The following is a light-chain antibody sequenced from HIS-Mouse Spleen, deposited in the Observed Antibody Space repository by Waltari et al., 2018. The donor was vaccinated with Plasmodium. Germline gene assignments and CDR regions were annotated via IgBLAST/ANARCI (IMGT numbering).Light chain of an antibody. CDR3: CSYAGSSTFVV. CDR1: SSDVGSYNL. V-gene: IGLV2-23*03. Sequence: QSALTQPASVSGSPGQSITISCTGTSSDVGSYNLVSWYQQHPAKAPQLMIYEGSKRPSGVSNRFSGSKSGNTAALTISGLQAEDEADYYCCSYAGSSTFVVFGGGTKLTVL. J-gene: IGLJ2*01. CDR2: EGS.